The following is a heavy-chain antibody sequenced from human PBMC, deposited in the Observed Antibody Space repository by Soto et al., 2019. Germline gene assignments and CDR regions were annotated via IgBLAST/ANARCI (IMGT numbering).Heavy chain of an antibody. J-gene: IGHJ4*01. Sequence: SETLSLTCKVSGYLINSGYSWGWIRQSPGRGLEWIGSTSYDGKSYYKPSLKSRVVMSVDLANNQFSLRLRSVTAADTAVYYCARDLSSGYQTFYLDYWCPATPVTVSS. CDR1: GYLINSGYS. D-gene: IGHD3-22*01. CDR2: TSYDGKS. V-gene: IGHV4-38-2*02. CDR3: ARDLSSGYQTFYLDY.